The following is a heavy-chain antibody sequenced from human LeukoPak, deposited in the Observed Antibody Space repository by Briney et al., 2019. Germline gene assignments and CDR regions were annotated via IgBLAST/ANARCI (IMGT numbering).Heavy chain of an antibody. D-gene: IGHD6-13*01. J-gene: IGHJ3*02. CDR1: GGSFSGYY. CDR3: ARESAAAGSHAFDI. CDR2: INHSGST. V-gene: IGHV4-34*01. Sequence: SETLSLTCAVYGGSFSGYYWSWIRQPPGKGLEWIGEINHSGSTNYNPSLKSRVTISVDTSKNQFSLKLSSVTAADTAVYYCARESAAAGSHAFDIWGQGTMVTVSS.